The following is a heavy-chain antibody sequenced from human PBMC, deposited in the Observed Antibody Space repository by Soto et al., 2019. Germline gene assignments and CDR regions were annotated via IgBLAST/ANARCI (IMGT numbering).Heavy chain of an antibody. Sequence: PGGSLRLSCAGSGFTFGTYSTNWVRQAAGKGLEWIAYISYDSDTIQYADSVKGRFTISRDNAKNSLYLQMNSLRDEDTAVYYCARLYYDYVWGQGTTVTVYS. CDR2: ISYDSDTI. CDR1: GFTFGTYS. J-gene: IGHJ6*02. V-gene: IGHV3-48*02. D-gene: IGHD3-3*01. CDR3: ARLYYDYV.